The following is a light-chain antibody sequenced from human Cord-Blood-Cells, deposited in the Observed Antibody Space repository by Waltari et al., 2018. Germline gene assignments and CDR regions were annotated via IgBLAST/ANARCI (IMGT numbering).Light chain of an antibody. J-gene: IGLJ2*01. CDR2: DGS. V-gene: IGLV2-23*01. Sequence: SALTQPASVLGSPGPSITISRTGTSSDVGRLNLVSWYPQHPGKAPKLMIYDGSKRPSGISNRFSGSKSGNTASLAISGLRAEDEADYYCCAYAGSSTVVFGGGTKLTVL. CDR3: CAYAGSSTVV. CDR1: SSDVGRLNL.